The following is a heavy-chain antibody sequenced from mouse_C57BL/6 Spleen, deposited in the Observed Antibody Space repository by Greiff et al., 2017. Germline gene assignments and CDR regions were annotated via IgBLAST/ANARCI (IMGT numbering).Heavy chain of an antibody. Sequence: VKLQESDAELVKPGASVKISCKVSGYTFTDHTIHWMKQRPEQGLEWIGYIYPRDGSTKYNEKFKGKATLTADKSSSTAYMQLNSLTSEDSAVYFCARWGYDGYYVGDYWGQGTSVTVSS. J-gene: IGHJ4*01. CDR2: IYPRDGST. V-gene: IGHV1-78*01. D-gene: IGHD2-3*01. CDR1: GYTFTDHT. CDR3: ARWGYDGYYVGDY.